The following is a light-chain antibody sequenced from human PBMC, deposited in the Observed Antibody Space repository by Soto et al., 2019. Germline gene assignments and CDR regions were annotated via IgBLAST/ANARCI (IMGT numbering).Light chain of an antibody. CDR2: DVT. V-gene: IGLV2-11*01. J-gene: IGLJ2*01. Sequence: QSALTQPRSVSGSPGQSVTISCTGTSSDVGGYNYVSWYQQHPGKAPKLMIYDVTKRPSGVPDRFSGSKSGNTASLIISGLQAADEAEYYCCCCSYAGSSSFRVLFGGGTKLTVL. CDR1: SSDVGGYNY. CDR3: CSYAGSSSFRVL.